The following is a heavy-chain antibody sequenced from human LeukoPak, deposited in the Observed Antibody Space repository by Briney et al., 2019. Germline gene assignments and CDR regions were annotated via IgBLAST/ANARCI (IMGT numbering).Heavy chain of an antibody. CDR3: ARDLGQQVPRDYLDY. CDR1: GYTFTTYY. Sequence: ASVKVSRKASGYTFTTYYMHWVRQAPGQGLEHMGIINPSGGSTSYAQKFQGRLTMARDASTSTVYMQLSSLRSEDTAVYYCARDLGQQVPRDYLDYWGQGTLVTVSS. CDR2: INPSGGST. V-gene: IGHV1-46*01. J-gene: IGHJ4*02. D-gene: IGHD6-13*01.